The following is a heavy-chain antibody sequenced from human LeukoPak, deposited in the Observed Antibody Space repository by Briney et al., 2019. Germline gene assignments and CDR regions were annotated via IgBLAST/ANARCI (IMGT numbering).Heavy chain of an antibody. V-gene: IGHV4-34*01. Sequence: PSETLSLTCAVYGESFSAYFWNWIRQAPGKPLEYIGEINHRGSSHYNPSLKTRVTPTVDTSKKQFSLKLTSVIAADTAVYFCARGSAFDGYCSAGACDAGYYDIWGQGTPVTVSS. J-gene: IGHJ4*02. D-gene: IGHD2-15*01. CDR1: GESFSAYF. CDR3: ARGSAFDGYCSAGACDAGYYDI. CDR2: INHRGSS.